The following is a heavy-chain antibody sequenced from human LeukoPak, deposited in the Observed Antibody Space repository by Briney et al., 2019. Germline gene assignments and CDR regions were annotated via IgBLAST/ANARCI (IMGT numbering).Heavy chain of an antibody. CDR1: GFTFNNYW. CDR2: INSDGSAT. J-gene: IGHJ4*02. CDR3: ARHGYDTGNYQAHFDY. V-gene: IGHV3-74*01. Sequence: GGSLRLSCAASGFTFNNYWMFWVRQAPGKGLVWVSRINSDGSATTYADSVKGRFTISRDNAKSTLYLHMNSLRAEDTAVYYCARHGYDTGNYQAHFDYWGQGTLVTVSS. D-gene: IGHD3-9*01.